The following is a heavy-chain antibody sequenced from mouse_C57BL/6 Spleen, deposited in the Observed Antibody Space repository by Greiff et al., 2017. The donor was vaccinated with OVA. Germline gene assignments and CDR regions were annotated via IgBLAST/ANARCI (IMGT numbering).Heavy chain of an antibody. J-gene: IGHJ1*03. CDR2: IWGDGST. V-gene: IGHV2-3*01. CDR3: AKPFITTVVENWYCDV. D-gene: IGHD1-1*01. Sequence: VKLQQSGPGLVAPSQSLSITCTVSGFSLTSYGVSWVRQPPGKGLEWLGVIWGDGSTNYHSALISRLSISKDNSKSQVFLKLNSLQTDDTATYYCAKPFITTVVENWYCDVWGTGTTVTVSS. CDR1: GFSLTSYG.